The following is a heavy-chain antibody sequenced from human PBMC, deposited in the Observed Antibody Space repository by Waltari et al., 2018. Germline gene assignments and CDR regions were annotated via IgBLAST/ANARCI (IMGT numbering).Heavy chain of an antibody. Sequence: EVQLVESGGGLVQPGGSLRLSCAASGFTFSSYAMSWVRQAPGTGLGWVSAISGSGGSTYYADSVKGRFTISRDNSKNTLYLQMNSLRAEDTAVYYCAKVEGYCSGGSCLYYYYMDVWGKGTTVTVSS. CDR1: GFTFSSYA. CDR3: AKVEGYCSGGSCLYYYYMDV. J-gene: IGHJ6*03. CDR2: ISGSGGST. V-gene: IGHV3-23*04. D-gene: IGHD2-15*01.